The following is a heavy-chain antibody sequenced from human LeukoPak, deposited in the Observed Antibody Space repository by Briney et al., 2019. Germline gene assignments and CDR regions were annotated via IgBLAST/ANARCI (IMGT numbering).Heavy chain of an antibody. CDR3: AMTNRRDGYNWLDY. J-gene: IGHJ4*02. Sequence: PSETLSLTCTVSGGSISSSSYYWGWIRQPPGKGLERIGSIYYSGSTYYNPSLKSRVTISVDTSKNQFSLKLSSVTAADTAVYYCAMTNRRDGYNWLDYWGQGTLVTVSS. CDR2: IYYSGST. D-gene: IGHD5-24*01. V-gene: IGHV4-39*01. CDR1: GGSISSSSYY.